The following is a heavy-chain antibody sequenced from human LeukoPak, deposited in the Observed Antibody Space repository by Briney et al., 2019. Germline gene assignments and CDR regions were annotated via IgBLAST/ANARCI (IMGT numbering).Heavy chain of an antibody. D-gene: IGHD2-2*01. J-gene: IGHJ3*02. CDR3: ARLPYCSSPSCYRGAFHI. CDR1: GASVSSGSYY. Sequence: SETLSLTCNVSGASVSSGSYYWSWIRQPPGKGLEWIGYIYYSGSTNYNPSLKSRVTISVDTSKNQFSLKLSSVTAADTAVYYCARLPYCSSPSCYRGAFHIWGQGTMVTVSS. V-gene: IGHV4-61*01. CDR2: IYYSGST.